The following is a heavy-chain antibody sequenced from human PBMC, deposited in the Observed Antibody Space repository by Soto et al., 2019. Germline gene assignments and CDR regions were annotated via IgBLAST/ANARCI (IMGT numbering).Heavy chain of an antibody. J-gene: IGHJ6*03. D-gene: IGHD6-13*01. CDR3: ARQQLVDYYYYYMDV. Sequence: PGGSLRLSCAASGFTFSSYWMSWVRQAPGKGLEWVANIKQDGSEKYYVDSVKGRFTISRDNAKNSLYLQMNSLRAEDTAVYHCARQQLVDYYYYYMDVWGKGTTVTVSS. CDR2: IKQDGSEK. V-gene: IGHV3-7*01. CDR1: GFTFSSYW.